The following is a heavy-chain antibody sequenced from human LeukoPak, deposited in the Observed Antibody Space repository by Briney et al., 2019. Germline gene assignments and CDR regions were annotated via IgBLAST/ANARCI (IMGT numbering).Heavy chain of an antibody. CDR3: ARDEAYYYDSSGYDY. CDR2: ISSSGSTI. J-gene: IGHJ4*02. CDR1: GFTFSDYY. D-gene: IGHD3-22*01. Sequence: PGGSLRLSCAASGFTFSDYYMSWIRQAPGKGLEWVSYISSSGSTIYYADSVKGRFTISRDNAKNSLYLQMNSLRAEDTAVYYCARDEAYYYDSSGYDYWGQGTVVTVSS. V-gene: IGHV3-11*01.